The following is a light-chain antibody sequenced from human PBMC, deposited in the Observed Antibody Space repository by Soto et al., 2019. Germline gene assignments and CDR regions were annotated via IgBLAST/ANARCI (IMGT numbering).Light chain of an antibody. CDR3: SSYTSSSPVV. CDR1: SSDVGGYNY. V-gene: IGLV2-14*01. J-gene: IGLJ2*01. CDR2: DVN. Sequence: QSALTRPASVSGSPGQSMTISCTGTSSDVGGYNYVSWYQQHPGKAPKLMIYDVNNRPSGVSDRFSGSKSGNTASLTISGLQAEDEADYYCSSYTSSSPVVFGGGTQLTVL.